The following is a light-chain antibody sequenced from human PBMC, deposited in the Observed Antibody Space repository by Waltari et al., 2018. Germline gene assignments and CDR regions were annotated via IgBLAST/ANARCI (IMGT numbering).Light chain of an antibody. Sequence: EIVLTQSPATLSLSPGERATLSCRASQNIGSYLAWYQQKSGQPPRVLIYDASTRATGIPARFSGSGSGADFALTISSLEPDDFAVYYCQQRSNWPRTFGQGTKLEIK. CDR1: QNIGSY. CDR2: DAS. CDR3: QQRSNWPRT. J-gene: IGKJ2*01. V-gene: IGKV3-11*01.